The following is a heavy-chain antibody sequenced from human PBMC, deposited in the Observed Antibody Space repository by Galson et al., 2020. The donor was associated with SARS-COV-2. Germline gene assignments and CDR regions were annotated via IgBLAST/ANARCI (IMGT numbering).Heavy chain of an antibody. CDR2: IYYSGST. CDR1: GGSISSYY. J-gene: IGHJ6*02. Sequence: SETLSLTCTVSGGSISSYYWSWIRQPPGKGLEWIGYIYYSGSTNYNPSLKSRVTISVDTSKNQFSLKLSSVTAADTAVYYCARLSYDYVWGSYRPGTYYYGMDVWGQGTTVTVSS. V-gene: IGHV4-59*01. D-gene: IGHD3-16*02. CDR3: ARLSYDYVWGSYRPGTYYYGMDV.